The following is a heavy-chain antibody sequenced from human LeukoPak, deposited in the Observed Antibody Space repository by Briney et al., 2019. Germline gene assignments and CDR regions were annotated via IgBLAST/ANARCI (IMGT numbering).Heavy chain of an antibody. Sequence: GGSLRLSCAGSGFMFDHYAMNWVRQAPGKGLEWVSVIGDSGGSTYYADSVKGRFTISRDNSKNTLYLQMNSLRADDTAVYHCAKGGASSPYTYIDVWGKGTTVIVSS. CDR2: IGDSGGST. D-gene: IGHD6-6*01. CDR3: AKGGASSPYTYIDV. CDR1: GFMFDHYA. V-gene: IGHV3-23*01. J-gene: IGHJ6*04.